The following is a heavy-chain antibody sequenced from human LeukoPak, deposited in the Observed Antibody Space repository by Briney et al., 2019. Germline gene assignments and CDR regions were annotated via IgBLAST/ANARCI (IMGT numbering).Heavy chain of an antibody. V-gene: IGHV1-3*01. J-gene: IGHJ4*02. Sequence: ASVKVSCKASGYTFTSYAMHWVRQAPGQRLEWMGWINAGNGNTKYSQKFQGRVTITRDTSASTAYMELSSLRSEDTAVYYCARSRAIGGGWPGNYWGQGTLVTVSS. CDR1: GYTFTSYA. CDR3: ARSRAIGGGWPGNY. D-gene: IGHD6-19*01. CDR2: INAGNGNT.